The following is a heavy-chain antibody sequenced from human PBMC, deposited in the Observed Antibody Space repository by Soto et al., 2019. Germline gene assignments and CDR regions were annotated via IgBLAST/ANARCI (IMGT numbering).Heavy chain of an antibody. CDR1: GFTFSSYA. V-gene: IGHV3-30-3*01. D-gene: IGHD6-13*01. J-gene: IGHJ6*02. CDR3: ARDDTAAAVYYYYYGMDV. CDR2: ISYDGSNK. Sequence: QVQLVESGGGVVQPGRSLRLSCAASGFTFSSYAMHWVRQAPGKGLEGVAVISYDGSNKYYEDSVKGRFTISRENSKNTMYLQMNSLRGEDTAVYYCARDDTAAAVYYYYYGMDVWGQGTTVTASS.